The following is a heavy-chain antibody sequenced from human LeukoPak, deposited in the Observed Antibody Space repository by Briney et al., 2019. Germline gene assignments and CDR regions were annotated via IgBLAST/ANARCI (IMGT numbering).Heavy chain of an antibody. CDR1: GFTFSSYA. Sequence: GGSLRLSCAASGFTFSSYAMSWVRQAPGKGLEWVSAISASGGSTYYADSVKGRFTISRDNSKNTLYLQMNSLRAEDTAVYYCAKALGYCSGGSCYQRSYFDYWGQGTLVTVSS. J-gene: IGHJ4*02. CDR3: AKALGYCSGGSCYQRSYFDY. D-gene: IGHD2-15*01. CDR2: ISASGGST. V-gene: IGHV3-23*01.